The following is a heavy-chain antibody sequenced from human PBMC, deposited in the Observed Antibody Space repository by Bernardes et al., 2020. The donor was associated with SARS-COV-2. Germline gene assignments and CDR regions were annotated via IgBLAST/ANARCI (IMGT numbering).Heavy chain of an antibody. CDR1: RFTFSNSW. V-gene: IGHV3-74*01. J-gene: IGHJ4*02. CDR2: INSDGSST. Sequence: VEALYLSCAASRFTFSNSWMHWVRQVPGKGLVWVARINSDGSSTRYADSVKGRFTISRDNAKNMLYLQMNSLRVEDTAVYYCTRDRGAGDIFDCWGQGTQVTGSS. D-gene: IGHD3-10*01. CDR3: TRDRGAGDIFDC.